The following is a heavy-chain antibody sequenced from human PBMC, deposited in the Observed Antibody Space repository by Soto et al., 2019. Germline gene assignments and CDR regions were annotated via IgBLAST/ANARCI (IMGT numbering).Heavy chain of an antibody. D-gene: IGHD1-20*01. CDR3: VKDRMAYNSVWDPFDI. J-gene: IGHJ3*02. CDR1: GFTFYSYA. CDR2: IGSVGGDT. Sequence: EVQLLESGGGLVHPGGSLRLSCAASGFTFYSYAMSWVRQAPGKGLEWVSTIGSVGGDTYYADSVKGRFTISRDDSKNTLLLQMNSLRAEDTAVYYCVKDRMAYNSVWDPFDIWGQGTMVTVSS. V-gene: IGHV3-23*01.